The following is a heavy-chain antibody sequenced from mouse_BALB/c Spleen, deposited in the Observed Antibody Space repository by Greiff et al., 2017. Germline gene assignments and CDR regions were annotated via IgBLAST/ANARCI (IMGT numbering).Heavy chain of an antibody. V-gene: IGHV5-4*02. CDR3: ARGYDGAWFAY. Sequence: EVLLVESGGGLVKPGGSLKLSCAASGFTFSDYYMYWVRQTPEKRLEWVATISDGGSYTYYPDSVKGRFTISRDNAKNNLYLQMSSLKSEDTAMDYCARGYDGAWFAYWGQGTLVTVSA. CDR2: ISDGGSYT. CDR1: GFTFSDYY. J-gene: IGHJ3*01. D-gene: IGHD2-14*01.